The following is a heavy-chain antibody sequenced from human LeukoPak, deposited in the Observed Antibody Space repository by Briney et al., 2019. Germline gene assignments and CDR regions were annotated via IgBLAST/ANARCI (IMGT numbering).Heavy chain of an antibody. V-gene: IGHV3-11*01. J-gene: IGHJ6*03. CDR2: ISKSGSTI. D-gene: IGHD3-22*01. CDR1: GFTFSDYY. CDR3: ARASDYYDSSGTNYYYYYMDV. Sequence: GGSLRLSCATSGFTFSDYYMTWIRQAQGRGLEWLSYISKSGSTIYYADSVKGRFTISRDDAKNSLYLQMDSLRADDTAVYYCARASDYYDSSGTNYYYYYMDVWGNGTTVTVSS.